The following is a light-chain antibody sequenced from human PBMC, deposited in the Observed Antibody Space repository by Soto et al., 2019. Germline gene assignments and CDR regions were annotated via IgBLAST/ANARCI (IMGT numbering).Light chain of an antibody. V-gene: IGLV1-40*01. CDR2: GDN. J-gene: IGLJ1*01. Sequence: VLTQPPSVSGAPGQRVAISCTGSSSNIGAEYDVHWYQQLPGTAPKRLIYGDNNRPSGVPDRFSGSKSGTSASLAITGLQPEDEADYYCQSYDSSLTTVVFGTGTKVTVL. CDR3: QSYDSSLTTVV. CDR1: SSNIGAEYD.